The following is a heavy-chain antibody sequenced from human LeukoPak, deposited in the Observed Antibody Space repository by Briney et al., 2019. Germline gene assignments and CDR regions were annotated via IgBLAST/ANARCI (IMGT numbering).Heavy chain of an antibody. J-gene: IGHJ4*02. Sequence: GGSLRLSRAASGFTFSSYEMNWVRQAPGKELEWVSYISSSGSTIYYADSVKGRFTISRDNAKNSLYLQMNSLRAEDTAVYYCARAGYSYGYWFDYWGQGTLVTVSS. D-gene: IGHD5-18*01. CDR1: GFTFSSYE. CDR2: ISSSGSTI. V-gene: IGHV3-48*03. CDR3: ARAGYSYGYWFDY.